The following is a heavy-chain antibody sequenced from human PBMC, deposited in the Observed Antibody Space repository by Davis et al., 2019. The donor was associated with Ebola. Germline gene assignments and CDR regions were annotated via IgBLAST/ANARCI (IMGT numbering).Heavy chain of an antibody. V-gene: IGHV1-8*01. CDR1: GGTFTSYD. CDR2: MNPNSGNT. J-gene: IGHJ6*02. Sequence: ASVKVSCKASGGTFTSYDINWVRQATGQGLEWMGWMNPNSGNTGYAQKFQGRVTMTRNTSISTAYMELSSLRSEDTAVYYCARESNYGSGMFYYGMDVWGQGTTVTVSS. CDR3: ARESNYGSGMFYYGMDV. D-gene: IGHD3-10*01.